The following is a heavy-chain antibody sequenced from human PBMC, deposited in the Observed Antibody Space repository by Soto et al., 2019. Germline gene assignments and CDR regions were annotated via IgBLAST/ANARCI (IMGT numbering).Heavy chain of an antibody. CDR3: ARDALGYCSSTSCYKGGPVDY. CDR1: GGTFSSYA. CDR2: IIPIFGTA. V-gene: IGHV1-69*13. Sequence: SVKVSCKASGGTFSSYAISWVRQAPGQGLEWMGGIIPIFGTANYAQKFQGIVTITADESTSTAYMELSSLRSEDTAVYYCARDALGYCSSTSCYKGGPVDYWGQGTLVTVSS. D-gene: IGHD2-2*02. J-gene: IGHJ4*02.